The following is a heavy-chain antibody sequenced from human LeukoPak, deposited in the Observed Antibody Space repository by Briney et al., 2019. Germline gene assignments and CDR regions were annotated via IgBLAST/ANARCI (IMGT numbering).Heavy chain of an antibody. Sequence: GGSLRLSCAASGFSFSSYWMSWVRQAPGKGLEWVANIKKDGSDKYYVDPVKGRFTISRDNAKNSLDLQMNSLRAEDTAVYYCARLLYGGLFDYWGQGTLVTVSS. V-gene: IGHV3-7*01. CDR3: ARLLYGGLFDY. CDR2: IKKDGSDK. CDR1: GFSFSSYW. D-gene: IGHD2/OR15-2a*01. J-gene: IGHJ4*02.